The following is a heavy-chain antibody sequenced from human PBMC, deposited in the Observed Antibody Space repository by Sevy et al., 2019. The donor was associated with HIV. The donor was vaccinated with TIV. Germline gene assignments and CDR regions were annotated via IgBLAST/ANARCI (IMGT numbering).Heavy chain of an antibody. V-gene: IGHV1-24*01. CDR3: ATTKHYYENSGDPFDY. D-gene: IGHD3-22*01. CDR2: FDPEDDET. CDR1: GYTLTELS. Sequence: ASVKVSCKVSGYTLTELSMHWVRQVPGKGLEWMGSFDPEDDETIYAQKFQGRVTMTEDTSTDTAYMELSSLRSEDTAVYGSATTKHYYENSGDPFDYWGQGTLVTVSS. J-gene: IGHJ4*02.